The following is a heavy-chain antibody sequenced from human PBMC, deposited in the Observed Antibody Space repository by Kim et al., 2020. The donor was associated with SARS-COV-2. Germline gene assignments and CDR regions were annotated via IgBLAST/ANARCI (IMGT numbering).Heavy chain of an antibody. V-gene: IGHV4-59*01. CDR3: ARAQSWFGYYFDY. J-gene: IGHJ4*02. Sequence: SETLSLTCTVSGGSISSYYWSWIRQPPGKGLEWIGYIYYSGSTNYNPSLKSRVTISVDTSKNQLSLKLNSVTAADTTVYYCARAQSWFGYYFDYWGQGTLVAVSS. D-gene: IGHD3-10*01. CDR2: IYYSGST. CDR1: GGSISSYY.